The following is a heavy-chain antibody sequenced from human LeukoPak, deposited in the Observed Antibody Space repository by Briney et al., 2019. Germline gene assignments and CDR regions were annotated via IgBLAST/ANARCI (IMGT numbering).Heavy chain of an antibody. J-gene: IGHJ4*02. D-gene: IGHD6-6*01. CDR2: IKQDGSEK. Sequence: PGGSLRLSCAASGFTFSSYWMTWVRQAPGKGLEWVANIKQDGSEKYYVDSVKGRFTISRDNAKNSLYLQMNSLRAEDTAVYYCARGRRYSSSFYFDYWGQGTLVTVSS. V-gene: IGHV3-7*01. CDR3: ARGRRYSSSFYFDY. CDR1: GFTFSSYW.